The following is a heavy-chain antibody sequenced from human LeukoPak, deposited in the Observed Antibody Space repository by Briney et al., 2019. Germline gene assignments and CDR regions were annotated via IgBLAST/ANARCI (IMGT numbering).Heavy chain of an antibody. CDR2: IWYDGSNK. V-gene: IGHV3-33*01. CDR3: ASHLGAATDAFDI. D-gene: IGHD1-26*01. J-gene: IGHJ3*02. Sequence: GRSLRLSCAASGFTFSSYGMHWVRQAPGKGLEWVAVIWYDGSNKYYADSVKGRFTISSDNSKNTLYLQMNSLRAEDTAVYYCASHLGAATDAFDIWGQGTMVTVSS. CDR1: GFTFSSYG.